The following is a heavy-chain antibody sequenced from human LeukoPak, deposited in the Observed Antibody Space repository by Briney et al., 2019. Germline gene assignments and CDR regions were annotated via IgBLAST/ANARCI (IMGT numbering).Heavy chain of an antibody. CDR1: GGSISSYY. CDR2: IYYSGRT. Sequence: SETLSLTCTVSGGSISSYYWSWIRQPPGKGLEWIGYIYYSGRTNYNPSLKSRVTISGDTSKNQFSLKLSSVTAADTAVYYCARLKLEVYYYYYMDVWGKGTTVTISS. J-gene: IGHJ6*03. D-gene: IGHD1-1*01. CDR3: ARLKLEVYYYYYMDV. V-gene: IGHV4-59*12.